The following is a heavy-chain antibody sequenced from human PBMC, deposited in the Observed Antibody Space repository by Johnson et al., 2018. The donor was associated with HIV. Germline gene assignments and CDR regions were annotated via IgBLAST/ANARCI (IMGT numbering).Heavy chain of an antibody. CDR1: GFTFSSYG. D-gene: IGHD6-6*01. V-gene: IGHV3-30*02. CDR2: IRYDGRNK. J-gene: IGHJ3*02. CDR3: AKEGLRSSLRSGDAFDI. Sequence: QVQLVESGGGVVQPGGSLRLSCAASGFTFSSYGMHWVRQAPAKGLEWVAFIRYDGRNKYYAASVKGRFPTSRDNSKNTLYLQMNSLRAEDTAVYYCAKEGLRSSLRSGDAFDIWGHGTLVTVSS.